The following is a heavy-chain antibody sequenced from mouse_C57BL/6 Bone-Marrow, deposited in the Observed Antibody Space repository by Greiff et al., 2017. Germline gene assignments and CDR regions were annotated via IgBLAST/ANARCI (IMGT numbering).Heavy chain of an antibody. D-gene: IGHD1-1*01. V-gene: IGHV1-55*01. J-gene: IGHJ3*02. CDR3: ARRGYYGSGRFGY. CDR1: GYTFTSYW. CDR2: IYPGSGST. Sequence: VQLQQPGAELVKPGASVKMSCKASGYTFTSYWITWVKQRPGQGLEWIGDIYPGSGSTNYNEKFKSKATLTVDTSSSTAYMQLSSLTSEDSAVYYCARRGYYGSGRFGYGGQGTLVTVSA.